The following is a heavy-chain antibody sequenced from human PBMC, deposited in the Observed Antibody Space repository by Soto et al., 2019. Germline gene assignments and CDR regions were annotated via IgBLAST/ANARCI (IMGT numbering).Heavy chain of an antibody. CDR1: GYTFTCYY. Sequence: XSVKVSCTTSGYTFTCYYMHWVRQAPGQGLEWMGWINPNSGGTNYAQKFQGWVTMTRDTSISTAYMELSRLRSDDTAVYYCARVGSGPPGGMDVWGQGTTVTVSS. CDR3: ARVGSGPPGGMDV. D-gene: IGHD2-15*01. V-gene: IGHV1-2*04. CDR2: INPNSGGT. J-gene: IGHJ6*02.